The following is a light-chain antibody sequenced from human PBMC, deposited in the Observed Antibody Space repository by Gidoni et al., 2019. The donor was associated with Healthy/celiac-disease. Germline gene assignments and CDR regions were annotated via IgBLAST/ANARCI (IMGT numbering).Light chain of an antibody. CDR3: QQYGSWT. J-gene: IGKJ1*01. CDR2: GAS. V-gene: IGKV3-20*01. CDR1: QSVSSNY. Sequence: EIVLTQSPGTLSLSPGERATLPCRASQSVSSNYLAWYQQKPGQAPRLLIYGASSRATGIPDRFSGSGSGTDFTLTISRLEPEDFAVYYCQQYGSWTFGQGTKVEIK.